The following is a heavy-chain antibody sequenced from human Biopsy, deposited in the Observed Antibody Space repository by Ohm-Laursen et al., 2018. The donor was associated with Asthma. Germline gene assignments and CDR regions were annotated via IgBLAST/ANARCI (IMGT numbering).Heavy chain of an antibody. V-gene: IGHV1-8*01. J-gene: IGHJ6*02. CDR2: MNPNSGNT. Sequence: ALVKVSCKASGYTFINNDINWVRQAAGQGLEWMGWMNPNSGNTGYAQKFHGRVTMTRDTSINTVYMELSSLRSEDSAVYYCAREVSTVDYGYYYFAMDVWGQGTTVTVSS. CDR3: AREVSTVDYGYYYFAMDV. CDR1: GYTFINND. D-gene: IGHD4-17*01.